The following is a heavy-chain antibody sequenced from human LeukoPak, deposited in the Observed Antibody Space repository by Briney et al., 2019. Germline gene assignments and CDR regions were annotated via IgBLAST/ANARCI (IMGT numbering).Heavy chain of an antibody. V-gene: IGHV3-23*01. Sequence: GGSLRLSCAASGFTFSSYAMSWVRQAPGKGLEWVSAISGSGGSTYYADSVRGRFTISRDNSKNTLYLQMNSLRAEDTAVYYCAKELRTYCSGGSCYWAKYFDYWGQGTLVTVPS. J-gene: IGHJ4*02. CDR3: AKELRTYCSGGSCYWAKYFDY. D-gene: IGHD2-15*01. CDR1: GFTFSSYA. CDR2: ISGSGGST.